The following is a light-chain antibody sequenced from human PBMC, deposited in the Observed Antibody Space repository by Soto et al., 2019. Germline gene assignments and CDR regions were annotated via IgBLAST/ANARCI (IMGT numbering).Light chain of an antibody. Sequence: EIVMTQAPATLHVPPGERPTLSCRASQSVSSNFAWYQQKPGQAPRLLIYGASTRATGIPARFSGSGSGTEFTLTISSLQSEDFAVYYCQQYNNWPPYTFGQGTKLEIK. V-gene: IGKV3-15*01. CDR1: QSVSSN. CDR2: GAS. CDR3: QQYNNWPPYT. J-gene: IGKJ2*01.